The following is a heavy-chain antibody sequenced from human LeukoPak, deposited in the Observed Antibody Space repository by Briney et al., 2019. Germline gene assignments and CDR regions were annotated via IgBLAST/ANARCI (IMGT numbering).Heavy chain of an antibody. V-gene: IGHV4-39*01. CDR2: IYYSGST. Sequence: SETLSLTCTVSGGSISSSGYYWGWILQPPGKGLEWIGSIYYSGSTYYNPSLKSRVTISVDTSKNQFSLKLSSVTAADTAVYYCARHSIGATTDFDYWGQGTLVTVSS. D-gene: IGHD1-26*01. CDR1: GGSISSSGYY. J-gene: IGHJ4*02. CDR3: ARHSIGATTDFDY.